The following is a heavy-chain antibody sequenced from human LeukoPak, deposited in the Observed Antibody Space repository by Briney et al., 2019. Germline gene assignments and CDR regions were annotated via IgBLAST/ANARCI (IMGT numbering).Heavy chain of an antibody. CDR2: ISAYNGNT. D-gene: IGHD3-10*01. CDR3: ARVPSLLLWLGEFIDC. J-gene: IGHJ4*02. V-gene: IGHV1-18*01. CDR1: GYTFTSYG. Sequence: ASVKVSCKASGYTFTSYGISWVRQAPGQGLEWMGWISAYNGNTNYAQKLQGRVTMTTDTSTSTAYMELRSLRSDDTAVYYCARVPSLLLWLGEFIDCWGQGTLVTVSS.